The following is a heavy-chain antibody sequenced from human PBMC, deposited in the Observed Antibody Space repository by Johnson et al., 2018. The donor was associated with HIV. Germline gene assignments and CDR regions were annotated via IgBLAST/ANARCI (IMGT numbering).Heavy chain of an antibody. D-gene: IGHD2-15*01. Sequence: VQLVESGGGLVKPGGSLRLSCAASGFTFSDYYMSWIRQPPGKGLEWVSAISGSGGSTYYADSVKGRFTISRDNSKNTLYLQMNSLRAEDTAVYYCTREGDYSYVDAFDIWGQGTMVTVSS. CDR1: GFTFSDYY. J-gene: IGHJ3*02. CDR2: ISGSGGST. V-gene: IGHV3-23*04. CDR3: TREGDYSYVDAFDI.